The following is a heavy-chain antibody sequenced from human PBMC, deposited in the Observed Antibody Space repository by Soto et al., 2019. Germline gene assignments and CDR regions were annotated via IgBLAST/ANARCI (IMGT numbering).Heavy chain of an antibody. Sequence: QVQLQQWGAGLLKPSETLSLTCAVYGGSFSGYYWSWIRQPPGRGLEWIGEINHRGSTKYNPSLKSRVTISVDTSKNQFSLKLSSVTAADTAVYYCARVRDGSSSPFDYLGQGTLVTVSS. CDR3: ARVRDGSSSPFDY. J-gene: IGHJ4*02. D-gene: IGHD6-13*01. CDR2: INHRGST. V-gene: IGHV4-34*01. CDR1: GGSFSGYY.